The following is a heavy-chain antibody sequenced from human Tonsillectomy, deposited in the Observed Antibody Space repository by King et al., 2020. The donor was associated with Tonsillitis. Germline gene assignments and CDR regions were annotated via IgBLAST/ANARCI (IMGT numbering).Heavy chain of an antibody. CDR2: IYYSGST. D-gene: IGHD3-3*01. CDR3: ARQQLGWFRYLDL. V-gene: IGHV4-59*08. J-gene: IGHJ2*01. Sequence: VQLQESGPGLVKPSETLSLTCTVSGGSISNYYWSWIRQPPGKGLEWIGYIYYSGSTNYNPSLQSRVTISLHTSKNQFSLNLSSVTAADTAVYYCARQQLGWFRYLDLWGRGTLVTVSS. CDR1: GGSISNYY.